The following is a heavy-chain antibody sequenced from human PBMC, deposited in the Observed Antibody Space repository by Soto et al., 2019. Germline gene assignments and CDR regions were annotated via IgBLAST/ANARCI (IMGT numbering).Heavy chain of an antibody. CDR1: GGSLSGYY. CDR2: IKDGGRT. D-gene: IGHD5-12*01. Sequence: QVQLQQWGAGLLKPSETLSLNCAVNGGSLSGYYWSWIRQPPGKGLEWIGDIKDGGRTNYSPSLKSRATISSDTSNNQFSLRLYSVTAADTGVYYCARGQEGVVATHWDQVTLVTVSS. J-gene: IGHJ4*02. V-gene: IGHV4-34*01. CDR3: ARGQEGVVATH.